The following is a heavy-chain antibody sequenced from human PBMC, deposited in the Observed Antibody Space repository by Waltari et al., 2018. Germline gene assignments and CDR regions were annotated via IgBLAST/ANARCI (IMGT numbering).Heavy chain of an antibody. CDR2: IYTSGST. J-gene: IGHJ6*03. CDR1: GGSISSYY. D-gene: IGHD3-3*01. CDR3: AREGRITIFGVVNYYMDV. V-gene: IGHV4-4*07. Sequence: QVQLQESGPGLVKPSETLSLTCTVSGGSISSYYWSWIRQPAGKGLEWIGRIYTSGSTNYNPSLKRRVTMSVDTSKNQFSLKLSSVTAADTAVYYCAREGRITIFGVVNYYMDVWGKGTTVTISS.